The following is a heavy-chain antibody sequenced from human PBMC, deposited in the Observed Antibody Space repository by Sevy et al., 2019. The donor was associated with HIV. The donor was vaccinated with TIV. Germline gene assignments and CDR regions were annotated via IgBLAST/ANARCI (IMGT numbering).Heavy chain of an antibody. CDR1: GGSISSGDYY. V-gene: IGHV4-30-4*01. J-gene: IGHJ4*02. Sequence: SETLSLTCTVSGGSISSGDYYWSWIRQPPGKGLEWIGYIHYSGSTYYNPSLKSRVTISVDTSKNQFSLKLSSVTAADTAVYYCARDSSSTSFGGVIDYWGQGTLVTVSS. D-gene: IGHD2-2*01. CDR2: IHYSGST. CDR3: ARDSSSTSFGGVIDY.